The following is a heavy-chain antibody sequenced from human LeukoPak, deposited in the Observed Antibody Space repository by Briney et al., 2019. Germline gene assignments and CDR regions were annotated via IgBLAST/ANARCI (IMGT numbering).Heavy chain of an antibody. D-gene: IGHD4-17*01. J-gene: IGHJ1*01. CDR3: ARATVTISGGGVCFQH. CDR1: GFTVSSNY. CDR2: IYSGGST. Sequence: GGSLILSCAASGFTVSSNYMSWVRQAPGKGLEWVSVIYSGGSTYYADSVKGRFTISRDNTKNTLYLQMNSLRAEDTAVYYCARATVTISGGGVCFQHWGQGTLVTVSS. V-gene: IGHV3-53*01.